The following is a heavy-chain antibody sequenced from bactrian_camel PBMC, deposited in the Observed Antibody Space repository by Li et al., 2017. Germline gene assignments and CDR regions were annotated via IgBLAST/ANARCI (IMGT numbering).Heavy chain of an antibody. CDR3: ASDLLCTLPLNGMDPLEYAG. Sequence: VQLVESGGGPVQAGGSLRLSCVASGDTRSSYCMAWFRQAPGKEREGVAAAGDDDVTSYTDSVKGRFTISKDTAKNTIHLQMDSLKPEDTATYYCASDLLCTLPLNGMDPLEYAGWGQGTQVTVS. CDR1: GDTRSSYC. J-gene: IGHJ4*01. CDR2: AGDDDVT. V-gene: IGHV3S26*01. D-gene: IGHD1*01.